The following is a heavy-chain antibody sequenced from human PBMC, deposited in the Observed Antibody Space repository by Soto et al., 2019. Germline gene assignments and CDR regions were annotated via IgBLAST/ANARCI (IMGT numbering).Heavy chain of an antibody. V-gene: IGHV3-74*01. Sequence: EVQLVESGGGLVQPGGSLRLSCAAAGFTFSNYWMHWVRQAPGKGLVWVSRRNGDGTGTNYADSVKGQFTISRDNAKNTLYLQRNSLRAEDTAVYYCGRGASGSYRLDYWGQGTLVTVSS. CDR1: GFTFSNYW. CDR3: GRGASGSYRLDY. J-gene: IGHJ4*02. D-gene: IGHD3-10*01. CDR2: RNGDGTGT.